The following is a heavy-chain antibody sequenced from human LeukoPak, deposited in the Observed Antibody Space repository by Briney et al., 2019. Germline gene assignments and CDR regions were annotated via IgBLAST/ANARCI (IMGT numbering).Heavy chain of an antibody. CDR3: ASGEVPTANGSGSYYNLRGRYYYMDV. CDR2: IYTSGST. J-gene: IGHJ6*03. CDR1: GGSISSGSYY. V-gene: IGHV4-61*02. Sequence: SQTLSLTCTVSGGSISSGSYYWSWIRQPAGKGLEWIGRIYTSGSTNYNPSLKSRVTISVDTSKSQFSLKLSSVTAADTAVYYCASGEVPTANGSGSYYNLRGRYYYMDVWGKGTTVTISS. D-gene: IGHD3-10*01.